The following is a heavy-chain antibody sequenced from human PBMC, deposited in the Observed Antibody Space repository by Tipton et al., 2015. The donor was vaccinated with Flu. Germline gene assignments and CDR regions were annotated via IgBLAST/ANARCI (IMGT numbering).Heavy chain of an antibody. V-gene: IGHV4-61*02. J-gene: IGHJ5*02. CDR2: IYTSGST. Sequence: TLSLTCSVSGDSIGSDYYWSWIRQPAGKGLEWIGRIYTSGSTNYSPSLKSRVTISVDTSKNQFSLKLSSVTAADTAVYYCARDQGQLNWFDPWGQGTLVTVSS. CDR3: ARDQGQLNWFDP. D-gene: IGHD5-18*01. CDR1: GDSIGSDYY.